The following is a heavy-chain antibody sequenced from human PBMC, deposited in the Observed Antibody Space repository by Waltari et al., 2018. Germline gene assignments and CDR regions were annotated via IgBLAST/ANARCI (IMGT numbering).Heavy chain of an antibody. CDR3: ARGLIAVAGTIYFDY. Sequence: QLQLQESGPGLVKPSETLSLTCTFSGGSISSSSYYWVWIRQPPGKGLEWIGSIYYSGSTYYNPSLKSRVTISVDTSKNQFSLKLSSVTAADTAVYYCARGLIAVAGTIYFDYWGQGTLVTVSS. CDR2: IYYSGST. J-gene: IGHJ4*02. D-gene: IGHD6-19*01. CDR1: GGSISSSSYY. V-gene: IGHV4-39*07.